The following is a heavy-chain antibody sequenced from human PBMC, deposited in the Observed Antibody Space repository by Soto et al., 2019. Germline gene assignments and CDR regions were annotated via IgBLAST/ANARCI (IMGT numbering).Heavy chain of an antibody. Sequence: SETLSLTCTVSGGSISSSSYYWGWIRQPPGKGLEWIGSIYYSGSTYYNPSLESRVTISVDTSKNQFSLKLSSVTAADTAVYYCARHVDVLRFLEWLSIPPSFDYWGQGTLVTVSS. V-gene: IGHV4-39*01. CDR1: GGSISSSSYY. J-gene: IGHJ4*02. CDR3: ARHVDVLRFLEWLSIPPSFDY. CDR2: IYYSGST. D-gene: IGHD3-3*01.